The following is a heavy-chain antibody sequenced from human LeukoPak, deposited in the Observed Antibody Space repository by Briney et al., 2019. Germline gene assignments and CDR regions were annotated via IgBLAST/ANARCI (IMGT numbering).Heavy chain of an antibody. CDR1: GGSISSSSYY. CDR2: IYYSGST. Sequence: SETLSLTCTVSGGSISSSSYYWGWIRQPPGKGLEWIGYIYYSGSTNYNPSLKSRVTISVDTSKNQFSLKLSSVTAADTAVYYCARDGNPTDWFDPWGQGTLVTVSS. V-gene: IGHV4-61*01. CDR3: ARDGNPTDWFDP. J-gene: IGHJ5*02. D-gene: IGHD2/OR15-2a*01.